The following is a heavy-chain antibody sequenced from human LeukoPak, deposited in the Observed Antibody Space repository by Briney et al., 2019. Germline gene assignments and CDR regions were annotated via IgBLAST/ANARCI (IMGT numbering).Heavy chain of an antibody. V-gene: IGHV4-34*01. CDR3: ARGPGLVIYYYYYMDV. J-gene: IGHJ6*03. CDR2: INHSGST. CDR1: GGSFSGYY. D-gene: IGHD2-8*02. Sequence: KPSETLSLTCAVYGGSFSGYYWSWIRQPPGKGLEWIGEINHSGSTNYNPSLKSRVTISVDTSQNQFSLKLSSVTAADTAVYYCARGPGLVIYYYYYMDVWGKGTTVTVSS.